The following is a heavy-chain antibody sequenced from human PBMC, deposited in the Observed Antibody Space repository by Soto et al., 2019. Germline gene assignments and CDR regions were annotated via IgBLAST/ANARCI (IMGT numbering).Heavy chain of an antibody. CDR2: IYFGGST. CDR3: ATGLFVPDNYFYYGVDV. Sequence: QVQLQESGPGLVKPSETLSLACNVSGGSFGNYYWSWIRQPPGKGLEWIGYIYFGGSTNYNPSLKSRATISIDTYKHQLALRLSSVTAADSAVYYCATGLFVPDNYFYYGVDVWGHGTAVTISS. V-gene: IGHV4-59*01. CDR1: GGSFGNYY. D-gene: IGHD2-21*01. J-gene: IGHJ6*02.